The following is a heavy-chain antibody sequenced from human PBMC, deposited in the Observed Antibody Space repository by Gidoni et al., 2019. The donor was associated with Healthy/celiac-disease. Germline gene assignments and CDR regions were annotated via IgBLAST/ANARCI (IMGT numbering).Heavy chain of an antibody. Sequence: QVQLQQWGAGLLKPSETLSLTCAVYGGSFSGYYWSWIRQPPGKGLEWIGEINHSGSTNYNPSLKSRVTISVDTSKNQFSLKLSSVTAADTAVYYCARGTIKAYYYGMDVWGQGTTVTVSS. CDR3: ARGTIKAYYYGMDV. V-gene: IGHV4-34*01. CDR2: INHSGST. J-gene: IGHJ6*02. CDR1: GGSFSGYY.